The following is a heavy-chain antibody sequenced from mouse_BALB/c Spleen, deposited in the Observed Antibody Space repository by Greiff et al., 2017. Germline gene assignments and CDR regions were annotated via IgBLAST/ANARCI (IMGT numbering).Heavy chain of an antibody. D-gene: IGHD1-2*01. CDR2: IDPENGDT. V-gene: IGHV14-4*02. J-gene: IGHJ4*01. CDR3: NPYGYYAMDY. CDR1: GFNIKDYY. Sequence: EVQVVESGAELVRSGASVKLSCTASGFNIKDYYMHWVKQRPEQGLEWIGWIDPENGDTEYAPKFQGKATMTADTSSNTAYLQLSSLTSEDTAVYYCNPYGYYAMDYWGQGTSVTVSS.